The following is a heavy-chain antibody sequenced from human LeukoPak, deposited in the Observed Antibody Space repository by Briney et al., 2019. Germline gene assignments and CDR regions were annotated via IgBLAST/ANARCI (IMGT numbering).Heavy chain of an antibody. CDR1: GYSFSSYG. CDR3: ARDSSYYESYGRDV. Sequence: ASVKVSCEASGYSFSSYGISWVRQAPGQGLEWMGWISGYNGNLNYAQKFQGRVSMTADTSTTTAYMELRSLRLDDTAVYFCARDSSYYESYGRDVWGQGTTVTVSS. J-gene: IGHJ6*02. D-gene: IGHD3-22*01. V-gene: IGHV1-18*01. CDR2: ISGYNGNL.